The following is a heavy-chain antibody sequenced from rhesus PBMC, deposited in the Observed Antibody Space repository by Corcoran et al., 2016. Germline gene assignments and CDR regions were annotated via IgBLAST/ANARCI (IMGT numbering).Heavy chain of an antibody. J-gene: IGHJ4*01. CDR1: GGSISDYYY. CDR2: IYGNSAST. Sequence: QVQLQESGPGLVKPSETLSLTCAVSGGSISDYYYWNWIRQPPGKGLECIGNIYGNSASTYYNPSLKSRVTISKDTSKNQFFLKLSSVTAADTAVYYCARDRDSGILFYWGQGVLVTVSS. D-gene: IGHD6-25*01. CDR3: ARDRDSGILFY. V-gene: IGHV4S9*01.